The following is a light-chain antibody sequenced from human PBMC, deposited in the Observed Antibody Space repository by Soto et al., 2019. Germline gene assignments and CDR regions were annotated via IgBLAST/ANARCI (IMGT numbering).Light chain of an antibody. V-gene: IGKV3-11*01. Sequence: EIVLTQSPDTLSLSPGERATLSCRASQSVSGYLGWYQQKPGQAPRLLIYDASNRAYGVPARFRGSGAGPNFTLTIGSLEPEDFSVYYCQQRSNWPYITFGGGTRV. CDR2: DAS. J-gene: IGKJ4*01. CDR3: QQRSNWPYIT. CDR1: QSVSGY.